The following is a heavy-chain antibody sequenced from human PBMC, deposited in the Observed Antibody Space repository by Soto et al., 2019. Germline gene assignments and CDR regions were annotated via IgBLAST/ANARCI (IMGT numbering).Heavy chain of an antibody. D-gene: IGHD2-15*01. CDR1: GGSISSGGYS. J-gene: IGHJ5*02. V-gene: IGHV4-30-2*01. CDR3: ARGVVVGWFDP. Sequence: SETLSLTCAVSGGSISSGGYSWSWIRQPPGKGLEWIGYIYHSGSTYYNPSLKSRVTISVDRSKNQFSLKLSSVTAADTAVYYCARGVVVGWFDPWGQGTLVTASS. CDR2: IYHSGST.